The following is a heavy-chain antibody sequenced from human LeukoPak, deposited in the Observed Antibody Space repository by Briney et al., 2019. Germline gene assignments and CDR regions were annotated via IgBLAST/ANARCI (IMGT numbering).Heavy chain of an antibody. CDR2: ISPNSGDT. V-gene: IGHV1-2*02. CDR3: VRRLTTVATWLYL. Sequence: GASVKVSCKASGYTFTGYLMHWVRQAPGQGLEWMGWISPNSGDTKYAQNFQGRVTMTRDTSISTAYMEVSRLRSDDTAVYYCVRRLTTVATWLYLWGRGTLVTVSS. CDR1: GYTFTGYL. D-gene: IGHD4-23*01. J-gene: IGHJ2*01.